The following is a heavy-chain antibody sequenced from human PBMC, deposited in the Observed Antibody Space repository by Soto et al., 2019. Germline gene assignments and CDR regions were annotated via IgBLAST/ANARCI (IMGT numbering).Heavy chain of an antibody. V-gene: IGHV1-2*04. CDR3: AGRISGWAFDI. CDR1: GYTFTGYY. J-gene: IGHJ3*02. D-gene: IGHD1-26*01. Sequence: ASVKVSCKASGYTFTGYYMHWVRQAPGQGLEWMGWINPNSGGTNYAQKFQGWVTMTRDTSISTAYMELSSLRSEDTAVYYCAGRISGWAFDIRGQGTMVTVSS. CDR2: INPNSGGT.